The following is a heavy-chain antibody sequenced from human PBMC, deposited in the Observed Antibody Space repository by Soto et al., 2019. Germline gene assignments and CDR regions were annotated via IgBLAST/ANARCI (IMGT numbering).Heavy chain of an antibody. CDR1: GFTFSSYA. CDR3: AKGGGSYYYGSGTNFVY. CDR2: ISGSGGST. V-gene: IGHV3-23*01. D-gene: IGHD3-10*01. J-gene: IGHJ4*02. Sequence: EVQLLESGGGLVQPGGSLRLSCAASGFTFSSYAMSWVRQAPGKGLEWVSAISGSGGSTYYADSVKGRFTISRDNSKNTLYLQMNSLRAEDTAVYYCAKGGGSYYYGSGTNFVYWGQGTLVTVSS.